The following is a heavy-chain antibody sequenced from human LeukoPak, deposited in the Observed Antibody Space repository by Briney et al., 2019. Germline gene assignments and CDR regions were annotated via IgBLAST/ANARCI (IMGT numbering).Heavy chain of an antibody. V-gene: IGHV4-59*01. CDR3: ARKDGDFWSGYYTSWFDP. Sequence: SETLSLTCTVSGGSISSYYWSWIRQPPGKGLEWIGYIYCSGSTNYNPSHKSRVTISVDTSKNQFSLKLSSVTAADTAVYYCARKDGDFWSGYYTSWFDPWGQGTLVTVSS. CDR1: GGSISSYY. CDR2: IYCSGST. D-gene: IGHD3-3*01. J-gene: IGHJ5*02.